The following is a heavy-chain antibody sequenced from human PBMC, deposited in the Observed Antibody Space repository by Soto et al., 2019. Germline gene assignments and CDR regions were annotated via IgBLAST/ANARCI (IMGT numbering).Heavy chain of an antibody. CDR3: ARGGYYYGSGSYYNLPVYYYYYGMDV. J-gene: IGHJ6*02. Sequence: PSETLSLTCTVSGGSISSGDYYWSWIRQPPGKGLEWIGEINHSGSTNYNPSLKSRVTISVDTSKNQFSLKLSSVTAADTAVYYCARGGYYYGSGSYYNLPVYYYYYGMDVWGQGTTVTVSS. V-gene: IGHV4-39*07. CDR2: INHSGST. CDR1: GGSISSGDYY. D-gene: IGHD3-10*01.